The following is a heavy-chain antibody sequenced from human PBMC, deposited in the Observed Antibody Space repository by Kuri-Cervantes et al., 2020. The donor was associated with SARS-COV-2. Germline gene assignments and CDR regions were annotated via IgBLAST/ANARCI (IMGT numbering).Heavy chain of an antibody. CDR1: GFTFSSYG. V-gene: IGHV3-30*02. CDR2: IRYDGSNK. CDR3: ARASGYDFWSGYNYYYYMDV. Sequence: GESLKISCASSGFTFSSYGMHWVRQAPGKGLEWVAFIRYDGSNKYYADSVKGRFTISRDNSKNTLYLQMNSLRAEDTAVYYCARASGYDFWSGYNYYYYMDVWGKGTRSPSP. J-gene: IGHJ6*03. D-gene: IGHD3-3*01.